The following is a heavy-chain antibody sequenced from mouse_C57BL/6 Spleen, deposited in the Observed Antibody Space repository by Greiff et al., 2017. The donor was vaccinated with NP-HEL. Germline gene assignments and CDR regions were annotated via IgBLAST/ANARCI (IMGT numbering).Heavy chain of an antibody. Sequence: SGYTFTDYYMNWVKQSHGKSLEWIGDINPNNGGTSYNQKFKGKATLTVDKSSSTAYMELRSLTSEDSAVYYCARCGSSYIDYWGQGTTLTVSS. J-gene: IGHJ2*01. V-gene: IGHV1-26*01. D-gene: IGHD1-1*01. CDR1: GYTFTDYY. CDR2: INPNNGGT. CDR3: ARCGSSYIDY.